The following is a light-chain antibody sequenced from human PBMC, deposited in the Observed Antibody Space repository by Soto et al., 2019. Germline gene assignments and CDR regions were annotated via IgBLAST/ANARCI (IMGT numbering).Light chain of an antibody. CDR1: QSISSY. CDR3: QQSYSTLGT. CDR2: AAS. J-gene: IGKJ3*01. Sequence: DIQMTQSPSSQSASVGDRVTITSRASQSISSYLNWYQQKPGKAPKLLIYAASSLQSGVPSRFSGSGSGTDFTLTISSLQPEDFATYYCQQSYSTLGTFGPGTKVDIK. V-gene: IGKV1-39*01.